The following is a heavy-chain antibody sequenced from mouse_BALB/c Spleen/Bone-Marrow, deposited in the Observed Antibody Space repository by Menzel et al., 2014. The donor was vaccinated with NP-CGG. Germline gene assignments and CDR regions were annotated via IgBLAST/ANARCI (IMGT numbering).Heavy chain of an antibody. CDR1: GYTFSSYW. V-gene: IGHV1-9*01. Sequence: QVQLQQPGAELMKPGASVKISCKATGYTFSSYWIEWVKQRPGHGLEWIGEILPGSGSTNYNEKFKGKATFTADTSSNTAYLQLSSLTSEDSAVYYCARSTGTWDYWGQGTTLTVSS. D-gene: IGHD4-1*02. CDR3: ARSTGTWDY. CDR2: ILPGSGST. J-gene: IGHJ2*01.